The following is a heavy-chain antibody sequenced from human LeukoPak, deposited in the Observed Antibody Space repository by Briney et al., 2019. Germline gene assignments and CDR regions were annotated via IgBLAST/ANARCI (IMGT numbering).Heavy chain of an antibody. Sequence: GGSLRLSCAASGFTFSNFGMHWVRQAPGKGLEWVAVTWYDGRNKYYADSVKGRFTISRDNSKNTLYLQMNSLRAEDTALYYCARDPRGYSYGYWYFDLWGRGTLVTVSS. CDR3: ARDPRGYSYGYWYFDL. CDR1: GFTFSNFG. J-gene: IGHJ2*01. D-gene: IGHD5-18*01. CDR2: TWYDGRNK. V-gene: IGHV3-33*01.